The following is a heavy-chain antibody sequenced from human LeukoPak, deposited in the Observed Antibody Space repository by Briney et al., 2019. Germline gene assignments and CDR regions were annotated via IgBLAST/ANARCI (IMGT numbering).Heavy chain of an antibody. D-gene: IGHD6-19*01. J-gene: IGHJ4*02. CDR1: GYTFTSYG. V-gene: IGHV1-18*01. Sequence: ASVKASCKASGYTFTSYGISWVRQAPGQGLEWMGWISAYNGNTNYAQKLQGRVTMTTDTSTSTAYMELRSLRSDDTAVYYCARAPLYSSGWYAFGYWGQGTLVTVSS. CDR3: ARAPLYSSGWYAFGY. CDR2: ISAYNGNT.